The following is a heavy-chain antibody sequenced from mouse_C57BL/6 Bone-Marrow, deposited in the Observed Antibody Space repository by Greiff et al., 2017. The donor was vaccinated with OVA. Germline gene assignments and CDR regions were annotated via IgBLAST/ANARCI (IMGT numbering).Heavy chain of an antibody. CDR2: IYPGSGST. CDR3: SRRYYGSSYWYFDV. D-gene: IGHD1-1*01. Sequence: QVQLQQPGAELVKPGASVKMSCKASGYTFTSYWITWVKQRPGQGLEWIGGIYPGSGSTNYNEKFKSKATMTVDTSSSTAYLQLSSLTSEDSAVYYCSRRYYGSSYWYFDVWGTGTTVTVSS. J-gene: IGHJ1*03. V-gene: IGHV1-55*01. CDR1: GYTFTSYW.